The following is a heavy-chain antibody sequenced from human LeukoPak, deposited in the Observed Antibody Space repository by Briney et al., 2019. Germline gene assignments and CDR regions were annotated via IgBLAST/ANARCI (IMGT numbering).Heavy chain of an antibody. Sequence: GTSLRLSCTTSGLTFTSHGFHWLRQVVGKRLEWVAFVRNDGGDTYHANSVKGRFSISRDDSKNTLYLQMNSLRPEDTAIYYCARDRGKDYFDSWGQGTQVTV. D-gene: IGHD4-23*01. CDR3: ARDRGKDYFDS. CDR2: VRNDGGDT. V-gene: IGHV3-33*01. J-gene: IGHJ4*02. CDR1: GLTFTSHG.